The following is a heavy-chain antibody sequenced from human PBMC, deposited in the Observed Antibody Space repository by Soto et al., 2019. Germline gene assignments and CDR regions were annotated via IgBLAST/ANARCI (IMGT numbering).Heavy chain of an antibody. CDR3: ARVGDSSASASVFDY. V-gene: IGHV3-33*01. J-gene: IGHJ4*02. D-gene: IGHD3-22*01. CDR2: IWYDGSNK. CDR1: GFTFSSYG. Sequence: QVRLVESGGGVVQPGRSLRLSCAASGFTFSSYGMHWVRQAPGKGLEWVAIIWYDGSNKYYADSVKGRFTISRDNSKNTLYLQMNSLRAEDTAVYYCARVGDSSASASVFDYWGQGTLVTVSS.